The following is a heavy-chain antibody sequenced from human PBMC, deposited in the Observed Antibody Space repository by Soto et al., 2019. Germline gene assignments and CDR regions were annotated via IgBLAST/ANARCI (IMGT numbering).Heavy chain of an antibody. CDR3: ARPFAAAAGTAYDY. CDR1: GFTFSSYA. V-gene: IGHV3-30-3*01. J-gene: IGHJ4*02. CDR2: ISYDGSNK. Sequence: WGSLRLSCAASGFTFSSYAIHCCRHSPFKGLEWVAVISYDGSNKYYADSAKGRFTISRDNSKNTLYLQMNSLRAEDTAVYYCARPFAAAAGTAYDYWGQGTLVTVSS. D-gene: IGHD6-13*01.